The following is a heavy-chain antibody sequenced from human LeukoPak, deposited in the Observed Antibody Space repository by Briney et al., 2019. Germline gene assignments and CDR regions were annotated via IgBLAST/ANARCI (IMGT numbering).Heavy chain of an antibody. Sequence: SDTVYLTCAVYGGSFSGYYWRWIRQPPGKGLEWRGEINHSGSTNYNPSLKSRVTISVDTSKNQFSQKLSSVTAADTAVYHCASASIYEILTGYNDAFDIWGQGTMVTVSS. CDR1: GGSFSGYY. CDR2: INHSGST. V-gene: IGHV4-34*01. J-gene: IGHJ3*02. CDR3: ASASIYEILTGYNDAFDI. D-gene: IGHD3-9*01.